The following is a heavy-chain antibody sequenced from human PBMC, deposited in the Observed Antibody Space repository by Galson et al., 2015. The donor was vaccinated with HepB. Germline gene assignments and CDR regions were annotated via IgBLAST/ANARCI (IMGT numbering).Heavy chain of an antibody. Sequence: SLRLSCAASGFTFSDYYMSWIRQAPGKGLEWVSYISSSSSYTNYADSVKGRFTISRDNAKNSLYLQMNSLRAEDTAVYYCARVAGPSDAFDIWGQGTMVTVSS. D-gene: IGHD6-19*01. CDR3: ARVAGPSDAFDI. CDR1: GFTFSDYY. J-gene: IGHJ3*02. CDR2: ISSSSSYT. V-gene: IGHV3-11*06.